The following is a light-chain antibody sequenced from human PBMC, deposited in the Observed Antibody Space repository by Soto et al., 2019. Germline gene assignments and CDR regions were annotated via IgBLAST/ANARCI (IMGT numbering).Light chain of an antibody. Sequence: DIQMTQSPSTLSASIGDRVTITCRASQSISDWLAWYQQKPGKAPKLLIYRASNLESGVPSRFSGSGSGTEFTLTLSSLQPDDFATYYCQQYNGYSRAFGQGTKVEIK. V-gene: IGKV1-5*03. CDR2: RAS. CDR1: QSISDW. CDR3: QQYNGYSRA. J-gene: IGKJ1*01.